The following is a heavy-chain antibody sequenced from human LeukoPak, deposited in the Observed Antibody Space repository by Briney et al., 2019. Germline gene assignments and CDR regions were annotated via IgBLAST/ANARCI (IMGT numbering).Heavy chain of an antibody. CDR3: AHSQAPHAAMVVNWFDP. Sequence: SGPTLVNPTQTLTLTCTFSGFSLSTDGVGVGWIRQPPGKALEWLALIYWDDDERYSPSLKSRLTITKDTSKNQVVLTMTNMDPVDTARYYCAHSQAPHAAMVVNWFDPWGQGTLVTVSS. CDR2: IYWDDDE. CDR1: GFSLSTDGVG. J-gene: IGHJ5*02. V-gene: IGHV2-5*02. D-gene: IGHD5-18*01.